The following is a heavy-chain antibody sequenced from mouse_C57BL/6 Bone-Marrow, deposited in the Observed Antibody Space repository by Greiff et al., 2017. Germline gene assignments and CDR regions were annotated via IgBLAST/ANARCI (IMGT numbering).Heavy chain of an antibody. V-gene: IGHV5-6*01. D-gene: IGHD3-2*02. CDR1: GFTFSSYG. CDR3: ASSSGYDY. Sequence: EVKLVESGGDLVKPGGSLKLSCAASGFTFSSYGMSWVRQTPDKRLEWVATISSGGSYTYYPDSVKGRFTISRDNAKNTLYLQMSSLKSEDTAMYYCASSSGYDYWGQGTTLTVSS. CDR2: ISSGGSYT. J-gene: IGHJ2*01.